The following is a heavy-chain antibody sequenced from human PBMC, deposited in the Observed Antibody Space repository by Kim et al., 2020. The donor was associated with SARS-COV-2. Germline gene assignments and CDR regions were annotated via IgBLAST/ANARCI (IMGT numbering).Heavy chain of an antibody. J-gene: IGHJ4*01. CDR2: ISDSGGLT. V-gene: IGHV3-23*01. D-gene: IGHD3-22*01. CDR1: GFSFDIYG. CDR3: AKGRDGDYYDSSGYYY. Sequence: GGSLRLSCAGSGFSFDIYGMSWVRQAPGKGLEWVSSISDSGGLTYYADSVQGRFTISRDNSKNTLYLQMNSLRDEDTAVYYCAKGRDGDYYDSSGYYYWG.